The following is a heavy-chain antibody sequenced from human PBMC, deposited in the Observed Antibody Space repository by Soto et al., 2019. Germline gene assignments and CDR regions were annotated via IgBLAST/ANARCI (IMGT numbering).Heavy chain of an antibody. Sequence: GGSLRLSCAASGYSISTYWMSWVRQAPGKGLEWVANVKQDGSEEYYVDSVKGRFTISRDTSKNQFSLKLSSVTAADTAVYYCARVVEAVKDSGPYWFDPWGQGTLVTVS. CDR1: GYSISTYW. V-gene: IGHV3-7*03. J-gene: IGHJ5*02. CDR3: ARVVEAVKDSGPYWFDP. D-gene: IGHD2-21*01. CDR2: VKQDGSEE.